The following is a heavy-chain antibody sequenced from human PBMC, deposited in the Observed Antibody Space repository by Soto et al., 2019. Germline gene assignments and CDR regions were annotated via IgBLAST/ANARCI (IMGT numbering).Heavy chain of an antibody. CDR2: FDPEDGET. V-gene: IGHV1-24*01. CDR1: GYTLTELS. Sequence: ASVKVSCKVSGYTLTELSMHWVRQAPGKGLEWMGGFDPEDGETIYAQKFQGRVTMTEDTSTDTAYMELSSLRSEDTAVYYCATDLRGSGSYPKGGYYYYGMDVWGQGTTVTVS. J-gene: IGHJ6*02. D-gene: IGHD3-10*01. CDR3: ATDLRGSGSYPKGGYYYYGMDV.